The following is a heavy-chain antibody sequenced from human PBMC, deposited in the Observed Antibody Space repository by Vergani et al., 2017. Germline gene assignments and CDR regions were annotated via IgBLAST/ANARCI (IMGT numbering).Heavy chain of an antibody. V-gene: IGHV4-59*01. J-gene: IGHJ4*02. CDR3: AREGPLVIFRVVTAYYFDE. Sequence: QVQLQESGPGLVKPSETLSLTFTVSGGSISSYYWSWIRQHPGKGLEWIGYIYYSGSTNYNPSLKSRVTISVDTSKNQFSLKLSWVTAADTAVYYCAREGPLVIFRVVTAYYFDEWGQGTLVTVSS. CDR2: IYYSGST. D-gene: IGHD3-3*01. CDR1: GGSISSYY.